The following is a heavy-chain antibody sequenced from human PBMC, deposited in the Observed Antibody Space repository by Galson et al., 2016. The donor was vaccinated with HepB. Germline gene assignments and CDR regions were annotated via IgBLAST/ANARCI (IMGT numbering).Heavy chain of an antibody. D-gene: IGHD5-12*01. CDR2: MYYRGST. CDR1: GGSISSGGYY. J-gene: IGHJ4*02. Sequence: TLSLTCTVSGGSISSGGYYWGWIRQHPGKGLEWLGYMYYRGSTYYNPSLQSRVTISLDTSKNQFSLNLTSVTAADTAVYYCARESRLRGVYWGQGTLVTVSS. CDR3: ARESRLRGVY. V-gene: IGHV4-31*03.